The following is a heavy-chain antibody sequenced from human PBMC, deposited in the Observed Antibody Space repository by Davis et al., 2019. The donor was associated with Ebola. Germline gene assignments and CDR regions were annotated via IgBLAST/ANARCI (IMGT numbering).Heavy chain of an antibody. CDR2: INHSGST. V-gene: IGHV4-34*01. CDR3: TRDGAAAGYD. Sequence: SETLSLTCAVYSGSFSGYYWSWIRQPPGKGLEWIREINHSGSTNYNPSLKSRVTISVDTSKNQFSLKLSSVTAADTAVYYCTRDGAAAGYDWGQGTLVTVSS. J-gene: IGHJ4*02. CDR1: SGSFSGYY. D-gene: IGHD6-13*01.